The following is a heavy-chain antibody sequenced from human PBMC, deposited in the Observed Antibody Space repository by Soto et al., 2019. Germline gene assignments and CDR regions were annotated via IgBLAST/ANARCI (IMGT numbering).Heavy chain of an antibody. D-gene: IGHD3-9*01. Sequence: PGESLKISCKGSGYSFTSYWIGWVRQMPGKGLEWMGIIYPGDSDTRYSPSFQGQVTISADKSISTAYLQWSSLKASDTAMYYCARHMTPTSRYFDWLYLNTWMDVWGQGTTVTVSS. CDR1: GYSFTSYW. CDR3: ARHMTPTSRYFDWLYLNTWMDV. V-gene: IGHV5-51*01. J-gene: IGHJ6*02. CDR2: IYPGDSDT.